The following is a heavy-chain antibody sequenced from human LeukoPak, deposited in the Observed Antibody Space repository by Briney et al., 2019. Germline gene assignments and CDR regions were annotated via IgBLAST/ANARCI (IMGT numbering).Heavy chain of an antibody. CDR3: ARHRRSGGSWALDY. CDR2: IYYSGST. J-gene: IGHJ4*02. V-gene: IGHV4-39*01. D-gene: IGHD2-15*01. CDR1: GGSVSSSSYY. Sequence: SETLSLTCTVSGGSVSSSSYYWGWIRQPPGKGLEWIGSIYYSGSTYYNPSLKSRVTISVDTSKTQFSLKLSSVTAADTAVYYCARHRRSGGSWALDYWGQGTLVTVSS.